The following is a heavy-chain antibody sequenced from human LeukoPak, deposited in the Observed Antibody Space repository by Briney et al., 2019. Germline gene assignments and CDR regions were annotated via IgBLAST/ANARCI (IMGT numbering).Heavy chain of an antibody. CDR2: INHSGST. CDR1: GGSFSGYY. Sequence: SETLSLTCAVYGGSFSGYYWSWIRQPPGKGLEWIGEINHSGSTNYNPSLKSRVTISVDTSKNQFSLKLSSVTAADTAVYYCARHAGDYYDSSGYFTFDYWGQGTLVTVSS. V-gene: IGHV4-34*01. D-gene: IGHD3-22*01. CDR3: ARHAGDYYDSSGYFTFDY. J-gene: IGHJ4*02.